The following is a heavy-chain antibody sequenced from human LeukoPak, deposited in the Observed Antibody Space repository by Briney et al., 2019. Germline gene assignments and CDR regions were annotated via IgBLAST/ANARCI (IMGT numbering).Heavy chain of an antibody. Sequence: SVKVSCKASGGTFSSYAISWVRQAPGQGLEWMGGIIPIFGTANYAQKFQGRVTITADESTSAAYMELSSLRSEDTAVYYCARAQASTLGYCSGGSCYYYCYVDVWGKGTTVTVSS. V-gene: IGHV1-69*13. CDR1: GGTFSSYA. CDR2: IIPIFGTA. D-gene: IGHD2-15*01. J-gene: IGHJ6*03. CDR3: ARAQASTLGYCSGGSCYYYCYVDV.